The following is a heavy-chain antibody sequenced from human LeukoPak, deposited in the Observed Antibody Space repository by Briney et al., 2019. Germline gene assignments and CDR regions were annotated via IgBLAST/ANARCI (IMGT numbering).Heavy chain of an antibody. V-gene: IGHV3-30*02. CDR1: GFTFSGYG. J-gene: IGHJ4*02. D-gene: IGHD3-10*01. Sequence: GGSLRLSCAASGFTFSGYGMHWVRQAPGKGLEWVAFIHYDGARSYYADSVKGRFTISRDNSKNTLYLEMNNLRPADTGVYYCANDHFGSGSWDYWGRGTLVTVSS. CDR3: ANDHFGSGSWDY. CDR2: IHYDGARS.